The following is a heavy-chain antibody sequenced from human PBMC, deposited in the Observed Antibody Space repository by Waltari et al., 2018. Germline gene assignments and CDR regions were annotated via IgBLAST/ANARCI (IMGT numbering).Heavy chain of an antibody. J-gene: IGHJ4*02. CDR2: IYYSGST. CDR1: GGSISSYY. Sequence: QVQLQESGPGLVKPSETLSLTCTVSGGSISSYYWSWIRQPPGKGLEGIGYIYYSGSTNYNPSLKSRVTISVDTSKNQFSLKLSSVTAADTAVYYCARVGYSYGYGYYFDYWGQGTLVTVSS. V-gene: IGHV4-59*01. D-gene: IGHD5-18*01. CDR3: ARVGYSYGYGYYFDY.